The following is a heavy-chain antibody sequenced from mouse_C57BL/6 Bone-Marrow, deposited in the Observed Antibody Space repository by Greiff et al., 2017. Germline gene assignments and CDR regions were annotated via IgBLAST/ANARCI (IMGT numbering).Heavy chain of an antibody. CDR3: ARDYGSSYEWYAY. J-gene: IGHJ3*01. CDR1: GYTFTSYW. V-gene: IGHV1-53*01. CDR2: INPSNGGT. D-gene: IGHD1-1*01. Sequence: QVQLQQPGTELVKPGASVKLSCKASGYTFTSYWMHWVKQRPGQGLEWIGNINPSNGGTTYNEKVKSKATLTVDKSSSTAYMQLSSLTSEDSAVYYGARDYGSSYEWYAYWGQGTLVTGSA.